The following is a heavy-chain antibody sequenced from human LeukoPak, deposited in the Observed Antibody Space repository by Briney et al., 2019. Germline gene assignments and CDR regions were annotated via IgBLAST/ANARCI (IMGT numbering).Heavy chain of an antibody. J-gene: IGHJ6*02. CDR3: ARYFSDYYYYYGMDV. V-gene: IGHV4-59*01. D-gene: IGHD2-8*01. CDR2: IYYSGST. CDR1: GGSISSYY. Sequence: PSETLSLTCTVSGGSISSYYWSWIRQPPGKGLEWIGYIYYSGSTNYNPSLKSRVTISVDTSKNQFSLKLSSVTAADTAVYYCARYFSDYYYYYGMDVWGQGTTVTDSS.